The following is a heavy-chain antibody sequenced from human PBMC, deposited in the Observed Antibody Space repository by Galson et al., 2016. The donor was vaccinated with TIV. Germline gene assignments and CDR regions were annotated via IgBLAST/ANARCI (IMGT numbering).Heavy chain of an antibody. D-gene: IGHD1-26*01. Sequence: VSGGSIRNGGYYWSWIRQHPGKGLEWIGNIYYSGSTDYNPSLKSRVAISVDTSKNQFSLRLSSVTAADTAMYYCARWADSGSYYEYFQHWGQGTLVTVS. CDR1: GGSIRNGGYY. CDR2: IYYSGST. V-gene: IGHV4-31*02. J-gene: IGHJ1*01. CDR3: ARWADSGSYYEYFQH.